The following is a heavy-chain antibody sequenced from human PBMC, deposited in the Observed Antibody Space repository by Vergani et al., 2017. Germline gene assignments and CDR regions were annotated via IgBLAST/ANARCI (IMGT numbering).Heavy chain of an antibody. CDR1: GGSISSGSYY. CDR2: IYTSGST. Sequence: QVQLQESGPGLVKPSQTLSLTCTVSGGSISSGSYYWSWIRQPAGKGLEWIGRIYTSGSTNYNPSLKSRVTISVDTSKNQFSLKLMSVTAADTAVYYCARTLFGVGFDYWGQGTLVTVSS. D-gene: IGHD3-3*01. J-gene: IGHJ4*02. V-gene: IGHV4-61*02. CDR3: ARTLFGVGFDY.